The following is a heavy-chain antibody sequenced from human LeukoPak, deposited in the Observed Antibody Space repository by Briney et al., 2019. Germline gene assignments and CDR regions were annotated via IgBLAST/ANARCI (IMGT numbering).Heavy chain of an antibody. D-gene: IGHD5-18*01. V-gene: IGHV3-30-3*01. CDR2: ISYDGSNK. Sequence: GGSLRLPCAASGFTFSHYAMHWVRQAPGKGLEWVAVISYDGSNKYYADSVKGRFTISRDNSKNTLYLQMNSLRAEDTAVYYCARQGIHLWFDFWGQGTLVTVSS. CDR3: ARQGIHLWFDF. J-gene: IGHJ4*02. CDR1: GFTFSHYA.